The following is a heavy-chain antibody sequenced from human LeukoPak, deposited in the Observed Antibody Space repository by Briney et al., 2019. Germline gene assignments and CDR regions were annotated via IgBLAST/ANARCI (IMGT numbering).Heavy chain of an antibody. D-gene: IGHD5-18*01. CDR2: ISSSGSTI. J-gene: IGHJ6*03. CDR1: GFTFSDYY. Sequence: PGGSLRLSCAASGFTFSDYYMSWIRQAPGKGLEWVSYISSSGSTIYYADSVKGRFTISRDNAKNSLYLQMNSLRAEDTAVYYCARVGKDTAMVVYYYYYYMDVWGKGTTVTVSS. V-gene: IGHV3-11*01. CDR3: ARVGKDTAMVVYYYYYYMDV.